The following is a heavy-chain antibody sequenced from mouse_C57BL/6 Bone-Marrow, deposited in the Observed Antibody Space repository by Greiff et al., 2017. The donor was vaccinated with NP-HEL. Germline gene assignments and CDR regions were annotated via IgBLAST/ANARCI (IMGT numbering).Heavy chain of an antibody. CDR1: GFTFSSYG. CDR2: ISSGGSYT. J-gene: IGHJ2*01. D-gene: IGHD1-1*01. Sequence: EVQRVESGGDLVKPGGSLKLSCAASGFTFSSYGMSWVRQTPDKRLEWVATISSGGSYTYYPDSVKGRFTISRDNAKNTLYLQMSSLKSEDTAMYYCARQITTVVANFDYWGQGTTLTVSS. CDR3: ARQITTVVANFDY. V-gene: IGHV5-6*01.